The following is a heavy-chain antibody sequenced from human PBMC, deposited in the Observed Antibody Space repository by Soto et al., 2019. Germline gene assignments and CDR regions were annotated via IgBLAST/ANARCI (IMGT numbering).Heavy chain of an antibody. D-gene: IGHD1-26*01. CDR2: TYYRSKWYN. J-gene: IGHJ6*02. CDR1: GDSVSSNSAA. Sequence: PSQTLSLTCAISGDSVSSNSAAWNWIRQSPSRGLEWLGRTYYRSKWYNDYAVSVKIRITINPDTSKNQFSLQLNSVTPEDTAVYYCARTEKGARRYYYYVMDVWGQGTTVTVSS. V-gene: IGHV6-1*01. CDR3: ARTEKGARRYYYYVMDV.